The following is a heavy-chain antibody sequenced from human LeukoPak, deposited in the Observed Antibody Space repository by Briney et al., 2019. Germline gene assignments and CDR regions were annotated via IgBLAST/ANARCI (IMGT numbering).Heavy chain of an antibody. CDR1: GYTFTGYY. V-gene: IGHV1-2*04. D-gene: IGHD3-10*01. Sequence: ASVKVSCKASGYTFTGYYMHWVRQAPGQGLEWMGWINPNSGGTNYAQKFQGWVTMTRDTSISTAYMELSSLGSEDTAVYYCARDGVRSSFDYWGQGTLVTVSS. CDR3: ARDGVRSSFDY. J-gene: IGHJ4*02. CDR2: INPNSGGT.